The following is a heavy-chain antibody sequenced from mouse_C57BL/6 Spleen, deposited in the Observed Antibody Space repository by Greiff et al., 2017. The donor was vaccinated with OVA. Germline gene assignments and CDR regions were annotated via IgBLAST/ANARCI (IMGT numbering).Heavy chain of an antibody. J-gene: IGHJ4*01. CDR3: TFITTGVVGAMDY. CDR2: IDPENGDT. D-gene: IGHD1-1*01. Sequence: EVKLQESGAELVRPGASVKLSCTASGFTIKDDYMHWVKQRPEQGLEWIGWIDPENGDTEYASKFQGKATITADTSSNTAYLQLSSLTSEDTAVDYSTFITTGVVGAMDYWGQGTSVTVSS. CDR1: GFTIKDDY. V-gene: IGHV14-4*01.